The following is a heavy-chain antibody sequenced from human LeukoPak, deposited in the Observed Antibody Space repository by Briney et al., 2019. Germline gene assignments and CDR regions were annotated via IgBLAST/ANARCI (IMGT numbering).Heavy chain of an antibody. CDR2: ISGSGGST. J-gene: IGHJ4*02. D-gene: IGHD6-13*01. Sequence: PGGSLRLSCAASGFTFSSYAMSWVRQAPGKGLEWVSAISGSGGSTYYPDSVKGRFTISRDNSKSRLYLQMSSLTAEDTAVYYCAKDLRPGYSSSWYANYFDYWGQGTLVTVSS. V-gene: IGHV3-23*01. CDR1: GFTFSSYA. CDR3: AKDLRPGYSSSWYANYFDY.